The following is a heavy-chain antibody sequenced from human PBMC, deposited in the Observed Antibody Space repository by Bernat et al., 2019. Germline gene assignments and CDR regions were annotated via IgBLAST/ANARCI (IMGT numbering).Heavy chain of an antibody. D-gene: IGHD3-22*01. V-gene: IGHV3-30*18. CDR1: GFTFSSYG. Sequence: SCAASGFTFSSYGMHWVRQAPGKGLEWVAVISYDGSNKYYADSVKGRFTISRDNSKNTLYLQMNSLRAEDTAVYYWAKPPQYYYDSSGVDYWGQGTLV. CDR2: ISYDGSNK. CDR3: AKPPQYYYDSSGVDY. J-gene: IGHJ4*02.